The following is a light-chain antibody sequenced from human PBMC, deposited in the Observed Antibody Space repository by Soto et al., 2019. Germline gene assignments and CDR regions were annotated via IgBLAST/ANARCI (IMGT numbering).Light chain of an antibody. CDR2: DVS. CDR3: SSYTSSSTVV. J-gene: IGLJ2*01. Sequence: QSVLTQPAFVSAAPGQSITISCTGTSSDVGTYKYVSWYQHHPGKAPKLMIYDVSNRPSGVSNRFSGSKSGNTASLTISGLQAEDEADYYCSSYTSSSTVVFGGGTKVTVL. CDR1: SSDVGTYKY. V-gene: IGLV2-14*03.